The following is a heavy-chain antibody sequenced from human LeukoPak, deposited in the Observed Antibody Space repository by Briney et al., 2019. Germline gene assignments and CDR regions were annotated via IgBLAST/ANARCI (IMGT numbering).Heavy chain of an antibody. Sequence: SETLSLTCTVSGGSISSYYWSWIRQPAGKGLEWIGHIYTSGSTNYNPSLKSRVTISVDTSKNQFSLKLSSVTAADTAVYYCARERTYGSGSLGFDYWGQGTLVTVSS. V-gene: IGHV4-4*07. CDR1: GGSISSYY. J-gene: IGHJ4*02. CDR3: ARERTYGSGSLGFDY. CDR2: IYTSGST. D-gene: IGHD3-10*01.